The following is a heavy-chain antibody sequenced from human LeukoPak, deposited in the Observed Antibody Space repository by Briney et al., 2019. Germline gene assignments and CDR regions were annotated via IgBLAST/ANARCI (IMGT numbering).Heavy chain of an antibody. V-gene: IGHV3-48*03. CDR2: ISSSGSTI. Sequence: GGSLRLSCAASGFTFSSYEMNWVRQAPGKGLEWVSDISSSGSTIYYADSVKVRFTISRHNAKNSLYLQTNSLRAEDTAVYYCASRGAYYYYGMDVWGQGTTVTVSS. J-gene: IGHJ6*02. CDR3: ASRGAYYYYGMDV. D-gene: IGHD3-10*01. CDR1: GFTFSSYE.